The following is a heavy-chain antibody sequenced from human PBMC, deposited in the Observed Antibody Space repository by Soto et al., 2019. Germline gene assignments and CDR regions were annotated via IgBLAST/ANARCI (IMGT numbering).Heavy chain of an antibody. J-gene: IGHJ4*02. CDR2: IYYTGTT. CDR1: GGSISRSSHY. Sequence: SETLSLTCTVSGGSISRSSHYWGWIRQPPGKGLEWIATIYYTGTTYYNPSLKSRVTISVDTSKNQFSLKLSSVTAADTAVYYCARQRGYFAFWGQGTLVTVSS. V-gene: IGHV4-39*01. CDR3: ARQRGYFAF.